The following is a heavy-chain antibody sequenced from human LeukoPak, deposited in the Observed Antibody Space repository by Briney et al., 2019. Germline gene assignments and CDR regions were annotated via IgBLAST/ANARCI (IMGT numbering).Heavy chain of an antibody. V-gene: IGHV1-69*06. D-gene: IGHD3-3*01. Sequence: SVKVSCKASGGTFSSYAISWVRQAPGQGLEWMGGIIPIFGTANYAQKFQGRVTITADKSTSTAYMELSSLRSEDTAVYYCASKKDFWSGYYHGRTYFQHWGQSTLVTVSS. J-gene: IGHJ1*01. CDR2: IIPIFGTA. CDR3: ASKKDFWSGYYHGRTYFQH. CDR1: GGTFSSYA.